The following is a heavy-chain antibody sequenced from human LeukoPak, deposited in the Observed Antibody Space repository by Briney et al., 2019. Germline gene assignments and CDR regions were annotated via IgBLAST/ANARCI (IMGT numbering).Heavy chain of an antibody. D-gene: IGHD2-2*01. V-gene: IGHV1-69*13. CDR3: ARDSSRHHDAFDI. J-gene: IGHJ3*02. Sequence: SVKVSCKASGYTFTGYYMHWVRQAPGQGLEWMGGIIPIFGTANYAQKFQGRVTITADESTSTAYMELSSLRSEDTAVYYCARDSSRHHDAFDIWGQGTMVTVSS. CDR1: GYTFTGYY. CDR2: IIPIFGTA.